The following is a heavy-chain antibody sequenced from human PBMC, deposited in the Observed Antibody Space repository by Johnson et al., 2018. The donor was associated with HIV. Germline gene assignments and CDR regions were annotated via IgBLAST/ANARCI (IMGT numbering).Heavy chain of an antibody. CDR1: GFTVSSNY. Sequence: VQLVESGGGLIQPGGSLRLSCVASGFTVSSNYMSWVRQAPGKGLEWVSVIYSGGRTYYADSVKGRFTISRDNSKNTLYLQMNSLRAEDTAVYYCAKDSRRWGAFSDAFDIWGQGTMVTVSS. CDR2: IYSGGRT. D-gene: IGHD1-26*01. V-gene: IGHV3-66*03. CDR3: AKDSRRWGAFSDAFDI. J-gene: IGHJ3*02.